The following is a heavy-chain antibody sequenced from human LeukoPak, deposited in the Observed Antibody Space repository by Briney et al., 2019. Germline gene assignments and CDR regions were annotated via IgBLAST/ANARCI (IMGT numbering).Heavy chain of an antibody. CDR1: GFPFNREW. J-gene: IGHJ6*04. V-gene: IGHV3-7*03. D-gene: IGHD3-10*01. Sequence: GGALDLSWAATGFPFNREWRNWVRPGPGKGPERVAIIKVDGSEKDYVDSVKGRFTISRDNAKNSLYLQMNSLRAEDTAVYYCARDWDGSGKTMDVWGKGTTVTVSS. CDR3: ARDWDGSGKTMDV. CDR2: IKVDGSEK.